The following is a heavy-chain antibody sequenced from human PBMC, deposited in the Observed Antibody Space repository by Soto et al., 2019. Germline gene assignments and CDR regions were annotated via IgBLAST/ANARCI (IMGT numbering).Heavy chain of an antibody. Sequence: EVQLVESGGRLVQPGRSLRLSCAASGFTFDDDAMHWVRQAPGKSLEWVSGISWNSGNIGYADSLKGRFTISRDNAKNSLYLQMNSLRAEDTALYYCAKDKWELSYYFDYWGQGTLVTVSS. D-gene: IGHD1-26*01. CDR3: AKDKWELSYYFDY. J-gene: IGHJ4*02. V-gene: IGHV3-9*01. CDR2: ISWNSGNI. CDR1: GFTFDDDA.